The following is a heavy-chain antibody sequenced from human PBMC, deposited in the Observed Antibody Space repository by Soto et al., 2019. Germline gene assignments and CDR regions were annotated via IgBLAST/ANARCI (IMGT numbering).Heavy chain of an antibody. J-gene: IGHJ4*02. CDR2: IYYSGST. Sequence: QLQLQESGPGLVKPSETLSLTCTVSGGSISSSSYYWGWIRQPPGKGLEWIGSIYYSGSTYYNPSLKSRVTISVDTSKNQFSLKLSSVTAADTAVYYCARLGRGSGSQIDYWGQGTLVTVSS. CDR1: GGSISSSSYY. D-gene: IGHD3-10*01. V-gene: IGHV4-39*01. CDR3: ARLGRGSGSQIDY.